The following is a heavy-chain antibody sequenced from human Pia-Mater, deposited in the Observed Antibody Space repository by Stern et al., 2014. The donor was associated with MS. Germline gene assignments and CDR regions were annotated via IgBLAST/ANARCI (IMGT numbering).Heavy chain of an antibody. Sequence: VQLVASGGGLVQPGGSLKVSCAASGFTFSASVIHWVRQAPGKGLEWVGRIRNKGKNYATAYAVSVKGRFTISRDDSKNTAYLHMSSLKVEDTAVYYCAPSSAIWGRGTMVTVSS. CDR3: APSSAI. J-gene: IGHJ3*02. CDR1: GFTFSASV. V-gene: IGHV3-73*01. CDR2: IRNKGKNYAT.